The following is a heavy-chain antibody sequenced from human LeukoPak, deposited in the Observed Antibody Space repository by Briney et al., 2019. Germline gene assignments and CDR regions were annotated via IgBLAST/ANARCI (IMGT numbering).Heavy chain of an antibody. D-gene: IGHD3-22*01. Sequence: SGPALVKPTLTLTLTCTFSGFSLSTSGMCVSWIRQPPGKALEWLARIDWDDDKYYSTSLKTRLTISKDTSKNQVILTMTNMDPVDTATYYCARMGLYDSSGYFDYWGQGTLVTVSS. CDR1: GFSLSTSGMC. CDR2: IDWDDDK. V-gene: IGHV2-70*11. J-gene: IGHJ4*02. CDR3: ARMGLYDSSGYFDY.